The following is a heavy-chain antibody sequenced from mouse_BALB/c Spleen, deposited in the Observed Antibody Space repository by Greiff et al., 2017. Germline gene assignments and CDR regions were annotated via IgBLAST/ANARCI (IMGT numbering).Heavy chain of an antibody. CDR3: ARSEYEGCAY. Sequence: QVHVKQSGAELVRPGTSVKVSCKASGYAFTNYLIEWVKQRPGQGLEWIGVINPGSGGTNYNEKFKGKATLTADKSSSTAYMQLSSLTSDDSAVYFCARSEYEGCAYWGQGTLVTVSA. CDR2: INPGSGGT. J-gene: IGHJ3*01. CDR1: GYAFTNYL. V-gene: IGHV1-54*03. D-gene: IGHD2-4*01.